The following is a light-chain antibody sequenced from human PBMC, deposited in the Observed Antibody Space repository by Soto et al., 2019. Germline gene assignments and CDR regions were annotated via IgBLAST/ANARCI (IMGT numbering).Light chain of an antibody. V-gene: IGLV2-8*01. Sequence: QSALTQPPSASGSRGQSVTISCTGTSSDVGGYNFVSWYQQHPGKAPKVILYEVTKRPSGVPDRCSGSKSGNTASLTVSGLQTEDEAQYYCSSYAGSKNRYVFGTGTKVTVL. J-gene: IGLJ1*01. CDR1: SSDVGGYNF. CDR3: SSYAGSKNRYV. CDR2: EVT.